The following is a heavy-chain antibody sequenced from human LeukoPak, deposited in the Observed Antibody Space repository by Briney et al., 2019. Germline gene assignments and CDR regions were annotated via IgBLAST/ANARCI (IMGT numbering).Heavy chain of an antibody. CDR1: GFTFSSYG. Sequence: GGTLRLFCAASGFTFSSYGMSWVRQAPGKGLEWVSAISGSGGSTYYADSVKGRFTISRDNSKNTLYLQMNSLRAEDTAVYYCAKGGPIITMIVVVITSEAFDIWGQGTMVTVSS. D-gene: IGHD3-22*01. V-gene: IGHV3-23*01. CDR2: ISGSGGST. CDR3: AKGGPIITMIVVVITSEAFDI. J-gene: IGHJ3*02.